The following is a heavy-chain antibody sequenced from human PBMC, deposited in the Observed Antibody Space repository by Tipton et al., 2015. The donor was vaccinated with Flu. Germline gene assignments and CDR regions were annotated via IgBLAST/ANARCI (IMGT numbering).Heavy chain of an antibody. CDR2: ISGSGGGT. D-gene: IGHD2-21*02. J-gene: IGHJ4*02. CDR1: GFTFSTYA. CDR3: AKVDESTVTASLDY. V-gene: IGHV3-23*01. Sequence: GSLRLSCAASGFTFSTYAMTWVRQAPGEGLEWVSGISGSGGGTHYADSVKGRFTISRDNSKNTLYLQMNSLRAEDMAVYYCAKVDESTVTASLDYWGQGTLVTVSS.